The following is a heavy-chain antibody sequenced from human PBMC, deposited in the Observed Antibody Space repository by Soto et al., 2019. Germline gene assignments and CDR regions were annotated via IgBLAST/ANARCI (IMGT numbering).Heavy chain of an antibody. CDR3: ARDRTYYDFWSGYYPGYYYYGMDV. D-gene: IGHD3-3*01. J-gene: IGHJ6*02. CDR2: ISSSSSTI. CDR1: GFTFSSYS. V-gene: IGHV3-48*02. Sequence: EVQLVESGGGLVQPGGSLRLSCAASGFTFSSYSMNWVRQAPGKGLEWVSYISSSSSTIYYADSVKGRFTISRDNAKNSVYLQMNSLRDEDTAVYYCARDRTYYDFWSGYYPGYYYYGMDVWGQGTTVTVSS.